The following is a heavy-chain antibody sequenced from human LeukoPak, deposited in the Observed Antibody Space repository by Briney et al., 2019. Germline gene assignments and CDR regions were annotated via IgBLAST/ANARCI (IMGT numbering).Heavy chain of an antibody. CDR3: NVDTANGYAFDI. CDR1: GFTFSSYE. V-gene: IGHV3-48*03. D-gene: IGHD5-18*01. CDR2: ISSSGSTI. Sequence: PGGSLRLSCAASGFTFSSYEMNWVRQAPGKGLEWVSYISSSGSTIYYADSVKGRFTISRDNAKNSLYLQMNSLRAEDTAVYYCNVDTANGYAFDIWGQGTVVTVSS. J-gene: IGHJ3*02.